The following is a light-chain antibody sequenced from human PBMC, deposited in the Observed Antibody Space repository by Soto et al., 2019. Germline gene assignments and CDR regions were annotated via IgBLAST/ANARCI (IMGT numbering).Light chain of an antibody. Sequence: ENVLTHSPGTVSLSQGERATLSCRASQSVSRSYLAWYQQKPGQAPRLLIFGASSRATGIPDRFSGSGSGTDFTLTISRLEPEDSAVYYCQQYGSSPGTFGQGTKVDIK. CDR1: QSVSRSY. CDR3: QQYGSSPGT. J-gene: IGKJ1*01. V-gene: IGKV3-20*01. CDR2: GAS.